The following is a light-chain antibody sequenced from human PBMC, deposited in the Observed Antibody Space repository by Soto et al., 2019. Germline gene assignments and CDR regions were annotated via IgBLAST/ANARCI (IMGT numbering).Light chain of an antibody. V-gene: IGKV1-9*01. Sequence: DIPLTQSPSFLSASVGDPVIITCRASKGIGDSLAWYQQRPGKAPKLLLFAASTLQRGVPSRFRGRRSGSEFTLTISSLQPEDFATYFCQQLSNYPRTCGQGTKVDIK. CDR3: QQLSNYPRT. J-gene: IGKJ1*01. CDR1: KGIGDS. CDR2: AAS.